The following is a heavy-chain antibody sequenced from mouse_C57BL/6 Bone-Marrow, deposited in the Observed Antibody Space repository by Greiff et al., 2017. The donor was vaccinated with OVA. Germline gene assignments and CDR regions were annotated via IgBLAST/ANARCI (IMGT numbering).Heavy chain of an antibody. CDR2: ISAGGSYT. V-gene: IGHV5-4*01. CDR3: AREGGGLLRGY. D-gene: IGHD2-3*01. J-gene: IGHJ2*01. Sequence: EVQLVESGAGLVKPGGSLKLSCAASGFTFSSYAMSWVRQTPEKRLEWVATISAGGSYTYYPDNVKGRFTITRDNAKNTLYLQVSHLKSEDTAMYYCAREGGGLLRGYWGKGTTLTVSS. CDR1: GFTFSSYA.